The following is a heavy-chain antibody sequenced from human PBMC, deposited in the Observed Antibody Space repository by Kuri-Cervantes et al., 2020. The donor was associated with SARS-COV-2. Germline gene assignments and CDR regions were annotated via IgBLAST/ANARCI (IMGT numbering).Heavy chain of an antibody. CDR1: GGSISSSSYY. CDR3: ARLGDFWSGPQIYGMDV. Sequence: GSLRLSCTVSGGSISSSSYYWGWIRQPPGKGLEWIGSIYYSGSTYYNPSLKSRVTISVDTSKNQFSLKLSSVTAADTAVYYCARLGDFWSGPQIYGMDVWGQGTTVTVSS. D-gene: IGHD3-3*01. V-gene: IGHV4-39*01. CDR2: IYYSGST. J-gene: IGHJ6*02.